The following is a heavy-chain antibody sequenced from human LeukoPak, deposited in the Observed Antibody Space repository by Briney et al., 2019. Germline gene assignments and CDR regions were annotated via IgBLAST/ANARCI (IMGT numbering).Heavy chain of an antibody. J-gene: IGHJ6*03. CDR2: IYTSGST. D-gene: IGHD2-15*01. CDR3: AGTKGYCSGGSCPSRRGNYYYYYMDV. V-gene: IGHV4-4*07. Sequence: PSETLSLTCTVSGGSISSYYWSWIRQPAGKGLEWIGRIYTSGSTNYNPSLKSRVTMSVDTSKNQFSLKLSSVTAADTAAYYCAGTKGYCSGGSCPSRRGNYYYYYMDVWGKGTTVTVSS. CDR1: GGSISSYY.